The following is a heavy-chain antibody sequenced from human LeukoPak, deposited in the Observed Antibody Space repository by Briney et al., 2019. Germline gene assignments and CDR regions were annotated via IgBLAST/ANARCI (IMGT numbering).Heavy chain of an antibody. CDR2: INHSGST. D-gene: IGHD3-9*01. V-gene: IGHV4-34*01. J-gene: IGHJ5*02. CDR3: ARGLYDILTGPLNWFDP. Sequence: PSETLSLTCAVYGESFSGYYWSWIRQPPGKGLEWIGEINHSGSTNYNPSLKSRVTISVDTSKNQFSLKLSSVTAADTAVYYCARGLYDILTGPLNWFDPWGQGTLVTVSS. CDR1: GESFSGYY.